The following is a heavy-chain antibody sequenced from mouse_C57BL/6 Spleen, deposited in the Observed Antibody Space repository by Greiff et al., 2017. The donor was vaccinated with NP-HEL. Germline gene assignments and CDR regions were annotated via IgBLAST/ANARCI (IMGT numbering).Heavy chain of an antibody. J-gene: IGHJ2*01. Sequence: VQLQQPGAELVKPGASVKLSCKASGYTFTSYWMQWVRQRPGQGLEWIGEIDPSVSYTNYNQKFKGKATLTVDTSSSTAYMPLSSLTSEDSAVYYCARKVYYGNYFDYWGQGTTLTVSS. CDR1: GYTFTSYW. CDR2: IDPSVSYT. V-gene: IGHV1-50*01. D-gene: IGHD1-1*01. CDR3: ARKVYYGNYFDY.